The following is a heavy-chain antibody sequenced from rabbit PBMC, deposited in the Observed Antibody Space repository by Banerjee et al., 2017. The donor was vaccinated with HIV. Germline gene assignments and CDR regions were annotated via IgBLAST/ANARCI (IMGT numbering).Heavy chain of an antibody. CDR2: IHAGSSGST. Sequence: QSLEESGGDLVKPGASLTLTCTASGFSWGSSGYMFWVRQAPGKGLEWIACIHAGSSGSTYYASWAKGRFTISKTSSTTVTLQMTSLTAADTATYFCARGAGIHYADLWGQGTLVT. V-gene: IGHV1S40*01. J-gene: IGHJ3*01. CDR3: ARGAGIHYADL. D-gene: IGHD4-2*01. CDR1: GFSWGSSGY.